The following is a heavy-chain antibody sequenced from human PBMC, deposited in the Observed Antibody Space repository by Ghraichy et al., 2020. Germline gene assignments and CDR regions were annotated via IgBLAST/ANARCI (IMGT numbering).Heavy chain of an antibody. CDR1: GFIFSGYW. CDR3: ARDLDSGWYFDY. V-gene: IGHV3-7*01. Sequence: GGSLRLSCAASGFIFSGYWMSWVRQAPGKGLEWVANIKKDGSEKYYVDSVKGRFTISRDNAKNSLYLQMNSLRAEDTAVYYCARDLDSGWYFDYWGQGTLVTVSS. J-gene: IGHJ4*02. CDR2: IKKDGSEK. D-gene: IGHD6-19*01.